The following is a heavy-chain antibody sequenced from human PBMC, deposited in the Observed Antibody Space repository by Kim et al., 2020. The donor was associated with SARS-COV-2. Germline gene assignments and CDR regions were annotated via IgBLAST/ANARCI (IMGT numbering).Heavy chain of an antibody. Sequence: GGSLRLSCAASGFTFSSYSMNWVRQAPGKGLEWVSSISSSSSYIYYADSVKGRFTISRDNAKNSLYLQMNSLRAEDTAVYYCARRVASDSSGYYPDYWGHRTLVTVSS. J-gene: IGHJ4*03. CDR2: ISSSSSYI. CDR3: ARRVASDSSGYYPDY. CDR1: GFTFSSYS. D-gene: IGHD3-22*01. V-gene: IGHV3-21*01.